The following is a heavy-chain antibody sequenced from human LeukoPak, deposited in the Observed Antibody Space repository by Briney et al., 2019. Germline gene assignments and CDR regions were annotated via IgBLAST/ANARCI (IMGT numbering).Heavy chain of an antibody. CDR2: IYFTGSS. Sequence: SETLSLTCSISDVSIKNSCFSWGWIRQPPGKGLEWIGNIYFTGSSYYNPSLLRRVTTSVDTSKNQCSLELGSVTAADTAVYYCARAPTRSSDAVTGYLFDSWGHGTLVTVSS. D-gene: IGHD2-21*02. J-gene: IGHJ4*01. CDR3: ARAPTRSSDAVTGYLFDS. V-gene: IGHV4-39*07. CDR1: DVSIKNSCFS.